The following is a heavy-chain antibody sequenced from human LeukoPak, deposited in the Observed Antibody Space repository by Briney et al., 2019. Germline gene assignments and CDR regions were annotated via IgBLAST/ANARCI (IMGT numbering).Heavy chain of an antibody. V-gene: IGHV4-59*08. Sequence: ETLSLTCTVSGGSISNYYWSWIRQPPGKRLEWIGYIFYRVATNYNPSLKSRVTISVDTSKNQFSLSLSSVTAADTAVYYCARHSGSSTHYFDYWGQGTLVTVSS. CDR1: GGSISNYY. CDR2: IFYRVAT. CDR3: ARHSGSSTHYFDY. J-gene: IGHJ4*02. D-gene: IGHD1-26*01.